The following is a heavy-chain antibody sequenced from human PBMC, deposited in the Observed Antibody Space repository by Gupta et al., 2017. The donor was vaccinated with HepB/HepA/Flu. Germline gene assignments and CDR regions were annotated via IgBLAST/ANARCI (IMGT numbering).Heavy chain of an antibody. Sequence: QVQLVESGGGLVKPGGSLRLPCAASGFPFRDYSMSWIRQDPGQGLEGVSYICRSGSPIYYADSVKGRFTISRDNAKNSLYLQMNSLRAEDTAVYFCAREGYYYDSSGYYGWFDPWGQGTLVTVSS. D-gene: IGHD3-22*01. CDR1: GFPFRDYS. CDR3: AREGYYYDSSGYYGWFDP. J-gene: IGHJ5*02. V-gene: IGHV3-11*04. CDR2: ICRSGSPI.